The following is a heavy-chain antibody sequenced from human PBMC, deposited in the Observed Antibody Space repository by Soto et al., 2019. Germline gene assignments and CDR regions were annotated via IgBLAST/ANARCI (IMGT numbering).Heavy chain of an antibody. J-gene: IGHJ2*01. V-gene: IGHV1-69*12. CDR2: IIPIFGTA. CDR1: GGTFSSYA. CDR3: ERNGEMATIGWYFDL. Sequence: QVQLVQSGAEVKKPGSSVKVSCKASGGTFSSYAISWVRQAPGQGLEWMGGIIPIFGTANYAQKFQGRVTITADESTSTAYMELSSLRSEDTAVYYCERNGEMATIGWYFDLWGRGTLVTVSS. D-gene: IGHD5-12*01.